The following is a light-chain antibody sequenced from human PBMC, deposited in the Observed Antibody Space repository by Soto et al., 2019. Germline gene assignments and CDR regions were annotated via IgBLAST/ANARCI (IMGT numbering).Light chain of an antibody. J-gene: IGKJ1*01. Sequence: DIQMTHSPSSLSASVGDRVTITCRASQSISNYLNWYQQKPGKAPKLLIYTASTLQSGVPSRFSGSGSGPDFTLTISSLQPEDFATYFCQQSSRTPWTFGPGTKVDIK. CDR2: TAS. V-gene: IGKV1-39*01. CDR1: QSISNY. CDR3: QQSSRTPWT.